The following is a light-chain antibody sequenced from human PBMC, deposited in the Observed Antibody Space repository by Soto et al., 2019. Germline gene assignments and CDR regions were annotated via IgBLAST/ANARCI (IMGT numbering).Light chain of an antibody. CDR2: DVS. Sequence: DIQLTQSPSSLSASIGDSVTITCQASQHFRSCLNWYQSKPGKALKLLIYDVSYLETGVSSRFSGRGSGTDFTLTIKSLQPEDFATYYCQQYDEHPPRVTFAGGTKVDSK. J-gene: IGKJ4*01. CDR1: QHFRSC. V-gene: IGKV1-33*01. CDR3: QQYDEHPPRVT.